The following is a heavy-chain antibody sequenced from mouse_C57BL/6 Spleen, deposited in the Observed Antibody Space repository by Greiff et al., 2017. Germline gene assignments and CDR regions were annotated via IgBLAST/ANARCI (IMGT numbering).Heavy chain of an antibody. V-gene: IGHV1-19*01. D-gene: IGHD1-1*01. CDR2: INPYNGGT. CDR1: GYTFTDYY. Sequence: EVKLMESGPVLVKPGASVKMSCKASGYTFTDYYMNWVKQSHGKSLEWIGVINPYNGGTSYNQKFKGKATLTVDKSSSTAYMELNSLTSEDSAVYYCARRGSRGAMDYWGQGTSVTVSS. CDR3: ARRGSRGAMDY. J-gene: IGHJ4*01.